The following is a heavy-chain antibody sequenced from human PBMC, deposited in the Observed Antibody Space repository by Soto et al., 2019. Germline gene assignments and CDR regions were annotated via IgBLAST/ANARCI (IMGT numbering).Heavy chain of an antibody. V-gene: IGHV1-69*13. Sequence: SVKVSCKASGGTFSSYAISWVRQAPGQGLEWMGGIIPIVGTSNYEQKFQGRVTITADESTSTAYMELSSLRSEDTAVYYCARDASSAQYSRSHYPWSEHLGKGGIVNVSS. CDR3: ARDASSAQYSRSHYPWSEH. D-gene: IGHD1-26*01. CDR1: GGTFSSYA. CDR2: IIPIVGTS. J-gene: IGHJ5*02.